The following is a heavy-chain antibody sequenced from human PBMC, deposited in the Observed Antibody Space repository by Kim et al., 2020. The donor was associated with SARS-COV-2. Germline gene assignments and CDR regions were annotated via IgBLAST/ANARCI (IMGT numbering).Heavy chain of an antibody. V-gene: IGHV3-30*03. D-gene: IGHD5-12*01. Sequence: GGSLRLSCAASGFTFSPYGMHWVRQAPGKGLEWVAVISYDGSNKYYADSVKGRFTISRDNSKNTLYLQMNSLRAENTAVYYCARGYSGYDATLDYWGQGTLVTVSS. CDR1: GFTFSPYG. J-gene: IGHJ4*02. CDR3: ARGYSGYDATLDY. CDR2: ISYDGSNK.